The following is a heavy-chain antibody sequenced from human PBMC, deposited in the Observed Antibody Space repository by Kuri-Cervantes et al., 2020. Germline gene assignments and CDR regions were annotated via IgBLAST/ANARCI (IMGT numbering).Heavy chain of an antibody. CDR2: ISGSSGST. CDR3: AKVRDCSGGSCYGPRYYYGMDV. Sequence: GESLKISCAASGFTFSSYAMSWVRQAPGKGLEWVSAISGSSGSTYYADSVKGRFTISRDNSKNTLYLQMNSLRAEDTAVYYCAKVRDCSGGSCYGPRYYYGMDVWGQGTTVTVSS. D-gene: IGHD2-15*01. J-gene: IGHJ6*02. V-gene: IGHV3-23*01. CDR1: GFTFSSYA.